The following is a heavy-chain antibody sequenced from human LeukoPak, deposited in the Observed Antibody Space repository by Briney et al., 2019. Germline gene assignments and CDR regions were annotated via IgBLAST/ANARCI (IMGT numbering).Heavy chain of an antibody. D-gene: IGHD3-22*01. CDR2: ISSNSGTI. V-gene: IGHV3-48*04. Sequence: GGSLSLSCAASGFTFSSYTMNWVRQAPGKGLEWVSYISSNSGTIYYADSVRGRFTISRDNAKSSLYLQMNSLRAEDTAVYYCARSFYYYDSDYWGQGTLVTVSS. J-gene: IGHJ4*02. CDR3: ARSFYYYDSDY. CDR1: GFTFSSYT.